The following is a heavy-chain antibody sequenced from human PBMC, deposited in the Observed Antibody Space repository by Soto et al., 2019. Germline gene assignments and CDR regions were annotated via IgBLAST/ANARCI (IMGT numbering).Heavy chain of an antibody. CDR1: GGTFSSYA. V-gene: IGHV1-69*13. J-gene: IGHJ6*02. D-gene: IGHD3-3*01. CDR3: ARDRNYDFWSGYFVYYYGMDV. CDR2: IIPIFGTA. Sequence: RASVKVSCKASGGTFSSYAISWVRQAPGQGLEWMGGIIPIFGTANYAQKFQGRVTITADESTSTAYMEPSSLRSEDTAVHYCARDRNYDFWSGYFVYYYGMDVWGQGTTVTVSS.